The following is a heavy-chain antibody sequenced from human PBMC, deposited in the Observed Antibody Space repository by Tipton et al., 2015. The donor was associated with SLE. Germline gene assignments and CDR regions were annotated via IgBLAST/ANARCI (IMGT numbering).Heavy chain of an antibody. V-gene: IGHV4-34*01. CDR2: INHRGRT. Sequence: GLVKPSETLSLTCAVYGGSFSPYSWSWIRQPPGKGLEWIGEINHRGRTNYNPSLKSRVTISLDTSKNQLSLKLNSVTAADTALYYCARETRVEATFSKYNRFDPWGQGTLVTVSS. CDR1: GGSFSPYS. J-gene: IGHJ5*02. CDR3: ARETRVEATFSKYNRFDP. D-gene: IGHD1-26*01.